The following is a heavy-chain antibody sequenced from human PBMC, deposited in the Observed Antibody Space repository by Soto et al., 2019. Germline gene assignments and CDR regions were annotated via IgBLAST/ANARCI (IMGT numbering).Heavy chain of an antibody. CDR2: IWYDGSNK. J-gene: IGHJ4*02. V-gene: IGHV3-33*01. CDR3: AGVECGGGSCFSGVDC. Sequence: QVQLVESGGGVVQPGRSLRLSCAASGFTFSSYGMHWVRQAPGKGLEWVAVIWYDGSNKYYADSVKGRFTISRDNSKNGLYVQMTGLRAEDTAVYYCAGVECGGGSCFSGVDCWGQGTLVTVSS. CDR1: GFTFSSYG. D-gene: IGHD2-15*01.